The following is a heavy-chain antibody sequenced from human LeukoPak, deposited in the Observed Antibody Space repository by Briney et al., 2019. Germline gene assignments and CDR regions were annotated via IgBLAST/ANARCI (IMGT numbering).Heavy chain of an antibody. CDR1: GLSFSNFG. D-gene: IGHD2-2*02. CDR2: ISHHGSDK. CDR3: VQGASCDSNTCYNLGWFAP. J-gene: IGHJ5*02. V-gene: IGHV3-30*02. Sequence: GGSLRLSCAASGLSFSNFGMHWVRQAPGQGLEWVAFISHHGSDKSYVDSVKGRFAISRYNSKNTLDLQMNSLRAEDTALYYCVQGASCDSNTCYNLGWFAPWGQGTLVIVSS.